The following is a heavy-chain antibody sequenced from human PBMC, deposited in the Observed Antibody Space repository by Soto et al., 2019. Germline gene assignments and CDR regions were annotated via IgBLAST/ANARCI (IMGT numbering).Heavy chain of an antibody. V-gene: IGHV3-30-3*01. CDR2: ISYDGSNK. CDR1: GFTFSSYA. Sequence: GSLRLSCAASGFTFSSYAMHWVRQAPGKGLEWVAVISYDGSNKYYADSVKGRFTISRDNSKNTLYLQMNSLRAEDTAVYYCAREYSSSSNYYYGMDVWGQGTTVTVSS. CDR3: AREYSSSSNYYYGMDV. D-gene: IGHD6-6*01. J-gene: IGHJ6*02.